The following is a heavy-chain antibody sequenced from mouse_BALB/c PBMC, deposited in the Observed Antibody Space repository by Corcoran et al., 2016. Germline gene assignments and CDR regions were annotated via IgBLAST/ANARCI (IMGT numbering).Heavy chain of an antibody. J-gene: IGHJ2*01. V-gene: IGHV9-3-1*01. CDR3: ALYGSSYGY. Sequence: QIQLVQSGPELKKPGETVKISCKASGYTFTNYGMNWVKQAPGKGLKRMGWINTYTGEPTYADDFKGRFAFSLETSASTAYLQINNLKNEDTATYFCALYGSSYGYWGQGTTLTVSS. CDR1: GYTFTNYG. D-gene: IGHD1-1*01. CDR2: INTYTGEP.